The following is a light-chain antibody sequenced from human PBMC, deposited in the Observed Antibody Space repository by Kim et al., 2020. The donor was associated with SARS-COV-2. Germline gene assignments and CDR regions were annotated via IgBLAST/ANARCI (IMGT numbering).Light chain of an antibody. V-gene: IGKV3-20*01. CDR1: PTVSRTF. Sequence: LSPGERATLSCRSSPTVSRTFLGWYQQRPGQAPRLLIYGASNRATGIPDRFSGSGSGTDFTLTISRLEPEDSAVYYCQQCYNSPFTFGQGTKLEI. J-gene: IGKJ2*01. CDR2: GAS. CDR3: QQCYNSPFT.